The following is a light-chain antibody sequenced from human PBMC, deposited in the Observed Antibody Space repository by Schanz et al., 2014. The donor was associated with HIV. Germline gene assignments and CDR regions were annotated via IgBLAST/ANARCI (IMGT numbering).Light chain of an antibody. CDR1: SSDVGGYNH. CDR3: SSYEGIHNWV. Sequence: QSALTQPASVSGSPGQSITISCTGTSSDVGGYNHVSWYQQHPGKAPKLMIYEVNKRPSGVPDRFSGSKSGNTASLTVSGLQAEDEADYYCSSYEGIHNWVFGGGTKLTVL. J-gene: IGLJ2*01. V-gene: IGLV2-8*01. CDR2: EVN.